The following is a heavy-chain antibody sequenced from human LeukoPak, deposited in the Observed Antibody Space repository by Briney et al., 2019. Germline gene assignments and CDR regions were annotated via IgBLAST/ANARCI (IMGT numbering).Heavy chain of an antibody. Sequence: CAASGFTFSXYXXXWVRQAPGKXXXXXXXISYDGSNKYYADSVKGRFTISRDNSKNTLYLQMNSLRAEDTAVYYCARGQVWFGELFPDYWGQGTLVTVSS. V-gene: IGHV3-30-3*01. D-gene: IGHD3-10*01. CDR3: ARGQVWFGELFPDY. CDR2: ISYDGSNK. CDR1: GFTFSXYX. J-gene: IGHJ4*02.